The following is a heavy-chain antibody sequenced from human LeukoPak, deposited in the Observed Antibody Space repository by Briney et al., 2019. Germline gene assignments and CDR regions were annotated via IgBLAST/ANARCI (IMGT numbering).Heavy chain of an antibody. CDR3: AKDGSSWFRYYFDY. V-gene: IGHV3-23*01. D-gene: IGHD6-13*01. Sequence: GGSLRLSCADSGFTFSSYAVRGVRQAPGKGLEGGSAISGSGGSTYYADSVKGRFTISRDNSKNTLYLQMNSLRAEDTAVYYCAKDGSSWFRYYFDYWGQGTLVTVSS. CDR1: GFTFSSYA. J-gene: IGHJ4*02. CDR2: ISGSGGST.